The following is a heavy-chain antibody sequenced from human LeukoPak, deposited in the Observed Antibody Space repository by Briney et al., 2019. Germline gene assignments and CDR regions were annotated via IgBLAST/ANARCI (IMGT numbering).Heavy chain of an antibody. D-gene: IGHD5-12*01. Sequence: SQTLSLTRTVSGGSISSGGYYWSWIRQHPGKGLEWIGYIYYSGSTHYNPSLKSRVTISVDTSKNQFSLKLSSVTAADTAVYYCARGGHEGFDIWGQGTMVTVSS. CDR1: GGSISSGGYY. V-gene: IGHV4-31*03. J-gene: IGHJ3*02. CDR2: IYYSGST. CDR3: ARGGHEGFDI.